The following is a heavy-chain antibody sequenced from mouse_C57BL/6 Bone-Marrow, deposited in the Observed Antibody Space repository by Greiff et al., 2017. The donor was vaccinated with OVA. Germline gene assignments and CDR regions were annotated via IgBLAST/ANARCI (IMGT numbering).Heavy chain of an antibody. D-gene: IGHD1-1*01. CDR2: INPNYGTT. J-gene: IGHJ1*03. CDR3: AFYYGSSYRYFDV. V-gene: IGHV1-39*01. CDR1: GYSFTDYN. Sequence: VQLQQSGPELVKPGASVKISCKASGYSFTDYNMNWVKQSNGKSLEWIGVINPNYGTTSYNQKFKGKATLTVDQSSRTAYMQLNSLTSEDSAVYYCAFYYGSSYRYFDVWGTGTTVTVSS.